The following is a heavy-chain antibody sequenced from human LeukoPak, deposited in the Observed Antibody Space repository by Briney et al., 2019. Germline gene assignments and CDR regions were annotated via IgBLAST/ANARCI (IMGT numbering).Heavy chain of an antibody. J-gene: IGHJ4*02. CDR3: LMDARGLGAYDFE. CDR2: IKEDGSAK. V-gene: IGHV3-7*04. Sequence: GGSLRLSCAASGFTFSSYLMSWVRQAPGKGLEWVADIKEDGSAKYYADSVKGRFTISRDNAKNSLYLQMNNLSADDTAVYYCLMDARGLGAYDFEWGEGTLVTVS. D-gene: IGHD3-16*01. CDR1: GFTFSSYL.